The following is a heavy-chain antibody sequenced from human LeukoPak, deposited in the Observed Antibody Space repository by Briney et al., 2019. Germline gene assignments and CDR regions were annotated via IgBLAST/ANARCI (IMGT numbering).Heavy chain of an antibody. V-gene: IGHV3-30*18. Sequence: GRSLRLSCAASGFTFSSYGMHWVRQAPGKGLEWVAVISYDGSNKYYADSVKGRFTISRDNSKNTLYLQMNSLRAEDTAVYYCAKDRRYSYGWSAFDIWGQGTMVTVSS. D-gene: IGHD5-18*01. CDR3: AKDRRYSYGWSAFDI. CDR1: GFTFSSYG. CDR2: ISYDGSNK. J-gene: IGHJ3*02.